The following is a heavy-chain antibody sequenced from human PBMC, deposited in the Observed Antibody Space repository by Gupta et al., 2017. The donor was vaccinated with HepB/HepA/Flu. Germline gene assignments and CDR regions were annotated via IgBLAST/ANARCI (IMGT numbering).Heavy chain of an antibody. J-gene: IGHJ4*02. CDR1: GGDSIDNYY. CDR2: IYYSGNS. D-gene: IGHD4-17*01. CDR3: ASYDYGGYMFDY. Sequence: QVQLQDSDLGLVKLSETVSVTCAVSGGDSIDNYYLSWIRQPPGKGLELIGYIYYSGNSNYNPYLNSRVTISLDTCKNQFSLRLRDVTAADTAMYYCASYDYGGYMFDYWGQGTMVTVSS. V-gene: IGHV4-59*08.